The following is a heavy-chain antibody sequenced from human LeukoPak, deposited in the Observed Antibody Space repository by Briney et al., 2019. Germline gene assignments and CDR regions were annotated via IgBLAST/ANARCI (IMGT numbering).Heavy chain of an antibody. J-gene: IGHJ4*02. V-gene: IGHV4-38-2*02. Sequence: SETLSLTCTVSGYSVSSGYYWGWIRQSPETGLEWIGSMHYSGSTYYNPSLNSRVTISVDTSKNQFSLKLTSVTAADTAVYYCCGSGWFAGPFGYWGQGALVTVSS. CDR2: MHYSGST. CDR3: CGSGWFAGPFGY. D-gene: IGHD6-19*01. CDR1: GYSVSSGYY.